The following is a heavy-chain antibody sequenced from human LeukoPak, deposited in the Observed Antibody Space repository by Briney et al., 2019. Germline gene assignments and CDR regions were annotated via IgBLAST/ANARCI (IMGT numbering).Heavy chain of an antibody. V-gene: IGHV4-61*02. D-gene: IGHD6-6*01. Sequence: SETLSLTCTVSGGSISSGSYYWSWIRQPAGKGLEWIGRIYTSGSTNYNPSLKSRVTISVDTSKNQFSLKLSSVTAADTAVYYCARDRRQLGGGNWFDPWGQGTLVTVSS. CDR3: ARDRRQLGGGNWFDP. CDR1: GGSISSGSYY. J-gene: IGHJ5*02. CDR2: IYTSGST.